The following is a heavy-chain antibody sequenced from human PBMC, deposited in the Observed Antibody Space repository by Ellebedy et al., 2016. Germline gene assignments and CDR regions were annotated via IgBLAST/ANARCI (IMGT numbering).Heavy chain of an antibody. CDR1: GFTFSSYA. V-gene: IGHV4-59*12. D-gene: IGHD3-22*01. CDR2: IYYSGST. Sequence: ESLKISCAASGFTFSSYAISWVRQAPGKGLEWIGYIYYSGSTNYNPSLKSRVTISVDTSKNQFSLKLSSVTAADTAVYYCARWQNYYDSSGPAYWGQGTLVTVSS. J-gene: IGHJ4*02. CDR3: ARWQNYYDSSGPAY.